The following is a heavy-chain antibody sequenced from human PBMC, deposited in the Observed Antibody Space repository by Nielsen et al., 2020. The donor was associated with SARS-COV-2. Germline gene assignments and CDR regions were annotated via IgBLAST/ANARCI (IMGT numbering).Heavy chain of an antibody. J-gene: IGHJ4*02. Sequence: GEPLKISCEASGFTFNTYAMNWVRKAQGKGLEWVEYISASSANIHYAASVNGRFTVSRDNAKNSLYLQMNNLRDEDTAVYYCACDPSYASSWLHYFDFWGQGTLVTVSS. CDR1: GFTFNTYA. V-gene: IGHV3-48*02. CDR2: ISASSANI. D-gene: IGHD5-12*01. CDR3: ACDPSYASSWLHYFDF.